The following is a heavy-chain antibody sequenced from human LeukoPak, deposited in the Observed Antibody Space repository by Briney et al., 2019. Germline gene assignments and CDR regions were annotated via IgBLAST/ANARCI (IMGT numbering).Heavy chain of an antibody. CDR2: ISHDGNNK. CDR3: ARGAYSYGFESYFDY. CDR1: GFTFSSYG. J-gene: IGHJ4*02. D-gene: IGHD5-18*01. Sequence: PGRSLRLSCAASGFTFSSYGMHWVRQAPGKGLEWVAYISHDGNNKYYADPVKGRFTISRDNSNNTLYLQMNSLRAEDTAVYCCARGAYSYGFESYFDYWGQGTLVTVSS. V-gene: IGHV3-30*03.